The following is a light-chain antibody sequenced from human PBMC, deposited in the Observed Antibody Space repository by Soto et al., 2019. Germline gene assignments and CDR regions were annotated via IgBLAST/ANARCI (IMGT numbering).Light chain of an antibody. CDR2: GAS. V-gene: IGKV3-15*01. Sequence: EIVMTQSPATLSVSPGERATLSCRASQSVGSNLAWYQQKPGQAPRLLIYGASTRATGFPARFSGSGSGTEFTLTIDSLQSEDFAVYFCQQYDNWPPWTFGQGTKVEIK. CDR1: QSVGSN. J-gene: IGKJ1*01. CDR3: QQYDNWPPWT.